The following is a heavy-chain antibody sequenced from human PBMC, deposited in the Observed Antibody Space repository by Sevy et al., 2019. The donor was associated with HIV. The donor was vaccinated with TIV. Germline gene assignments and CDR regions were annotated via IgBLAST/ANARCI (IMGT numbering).Heavy chain of an antibody. CDR3: AKDTRTYSGSYYLDY. D-gene: IGHD1-26*01. CDR1: GFSFEDYA. J-gene: IGHJ4*02. CDR2: ISWNSNTI. Sequence: GGSLRLSCAASGFSFEDYAMHWVRQVPGKGLEWVSSISWNSNTIDYVDSVKGRFTISRDNAKNSLYLQMNSLRNGDTALYYCAKDTRTYSGSYYLDYWGQGTLVTVSS. V-gene: IGHV3-9*01.